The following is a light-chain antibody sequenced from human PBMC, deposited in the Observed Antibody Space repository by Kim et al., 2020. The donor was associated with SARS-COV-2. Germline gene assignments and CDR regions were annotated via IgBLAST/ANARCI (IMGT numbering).Light chain of an antibody. CDR3: QQYNNWPPYT. V-gene: IGKV3-15*01. J-gene: IGKJ2*01. CDR2: AAS. CDR1: QRVSSN. Sequence: EIVMTQFPAILSVSPGERVTLSCRASQRVSSNLAWYQQKPGQAPRILIYAASTRASGIPARFSGSGSGTEFTLTISSLQSEDFAVYYCQQYNNWPPYTFGQGTKLEI.